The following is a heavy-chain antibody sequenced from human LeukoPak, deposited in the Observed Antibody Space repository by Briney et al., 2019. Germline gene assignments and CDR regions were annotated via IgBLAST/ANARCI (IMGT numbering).Heavy chain of an antibody. J-gene: IGHJ6*03. CDR2: ISSSSSYI. Sequence: PGGSLRLSCAASGFTFSTYSMNRVRQAPGKGLEWVSSISSSSSYIYYADSVKGRFTISRDNAKNSLYLQMNSLRAEDTAVYYCARDGGSYSPYFYYYYMDVWGKGTTVTVSS. CDR1: GFTFSTYS. CDR3: ARDGGSYSPYFYYYYMDV. D-gene: IGHD1-26*01. V-gene: IGHV3-21*01.